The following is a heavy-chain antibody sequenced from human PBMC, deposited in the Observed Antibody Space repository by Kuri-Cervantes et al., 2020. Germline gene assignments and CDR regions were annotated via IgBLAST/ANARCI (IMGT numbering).Heavy chain of an antibody. D-gene: IGHD3-3*01. CDR1: GFTFSDYY. J-gene: IGHJ6*02. CDR2: ISSSGSTI. CDR3: ARAHYDFWSGYYTGHYYYGMDV. V-gene: IGHV3-11*01. Sequence: GGSLRLSCAASGFTFSDYYMSWIRQAPGMGLEWVSYISSSGSTIYYADSVKGRFTISRDNAKNSLYLQMNSLRAEDTAVYYCARAHYDFWSGYYTGHYYYGMDVWGQGTTVTVSS.